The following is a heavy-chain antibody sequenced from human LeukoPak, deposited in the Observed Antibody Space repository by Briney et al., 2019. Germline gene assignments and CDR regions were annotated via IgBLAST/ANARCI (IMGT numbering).Heavy chain of an antibody. V-gene: IGHV4-4*02. D-gene: IGHD2/OR15-2a*01. J-gene: IGHJ5*02. CDR2: IDHSGST. CDR3: ARGTGLRYFYP. CDR1: GGSISSSNW. Sequence: SGTLSLTCAVSGGSISSSNWWSWVRQPPGKGLEWIGEIDHSGSTNYNPSLKSRVTISVYTSKNQFSLKLSSVTAADTAVSYCARGTGLRYFYPWGQGTLVTVSS.